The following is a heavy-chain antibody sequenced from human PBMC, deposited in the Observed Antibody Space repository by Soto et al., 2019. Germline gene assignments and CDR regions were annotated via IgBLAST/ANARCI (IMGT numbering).Heavy chain of an antibody. Sequence: SETLSLTCTVSGGSISSGGYSWTWIRQSPGKGLEWIGYTYQSGSAYYNPSLKSRVTISVDRSKNQFSLNLTSVTAADTAVYYCARDYYGMDVWGQGTTVTVSS. V-gene: IGHV4-30-2*06. J-gene: IGHJ6*02. CDR1: GGSISSGGYS. CDR3: ARDYYGMDV. CDR2: TYQSGSA.